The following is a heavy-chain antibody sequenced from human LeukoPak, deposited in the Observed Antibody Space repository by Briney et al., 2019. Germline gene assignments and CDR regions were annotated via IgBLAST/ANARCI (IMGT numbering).Heavy chain of an antibody. CDR3: ARDRYNWNEDYYYYYMDV. J-gene: IGHJ6*03. V-gene: IGHV1-69*13. D-gene: IGHD1-1*01. CDR2: IIPIFGTA. CDR1: GGTFSSYA. Sequence: VASVKVSCKASGGTFSSYAISWVRQAPGQGLEWMGGIIPIFGTANYAQKFQGRVTITADESTSTAYMELSSLRSEDTAVYYCARDRYNWNEDYYYYYMDVWGKGTTVTVSS.